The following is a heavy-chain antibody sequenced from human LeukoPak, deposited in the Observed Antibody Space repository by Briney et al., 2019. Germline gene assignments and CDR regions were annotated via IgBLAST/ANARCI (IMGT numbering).Heavy chain of an antibody. J-gene: IGHJ6*02. Sequence: SETLSLTCAVYGGSFSGYYWSWIRQPPGKGLEWIGEINHSGSTNYNPSLKSRVTISVDTSKNQFSLKLSSVTAADTAVYYCARVPRRDNGVYYYYYGMDVWGQGTTVTVSS. CDR2: INHSGST. CDR1: GGSFSGYY. CDR3: ARVPRRDNGVYYYYYGMDV. D-gene: IGHD1-1*01. V-gene: IGHV4-34*01.